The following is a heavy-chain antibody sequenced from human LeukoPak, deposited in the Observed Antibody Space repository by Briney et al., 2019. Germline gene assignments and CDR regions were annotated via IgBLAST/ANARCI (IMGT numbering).Heavy chain of an antibody. J-gene: IGHJ5*02. CDR3: ARSSWYESNWLDH. Sequence: GESLKISCKGSGYSFTRSWFGWVGQLPGKGLEWMGIIYPGDSDTRYSPSFQGQVTISADKSISTAYLQWSSLKASDTAMYYCARSSWYESNWLDHWGQGTLVTVSS. CDR2: IYPGDSDT. D-gene: IGHD6-13*01. CDR1: GYSFTRSW. V-gene: IGHV5-51*01.